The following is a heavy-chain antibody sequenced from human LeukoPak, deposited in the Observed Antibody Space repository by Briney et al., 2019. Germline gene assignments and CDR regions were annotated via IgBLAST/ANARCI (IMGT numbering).Heavy chain of an antibody. D-gene: IGHD5-18*01. J-gene: IGHJ4*02. CDR3: ARDRMDTALAFFFDY. CDR1: GGSIISYGYY. CDR2: IFYNGTT. V-gene: IGHV4-31*03. Sequence: PSETLSLTCSVSGGSIISYGYYWTWIRQYPGKGLEWIGNIFYNGTTYYNPSFKGRVTVSGDTSKSQFSLNLNSLTAADTAVYYCARDRMDTALAFFFDYWGQGTLVTVSS.